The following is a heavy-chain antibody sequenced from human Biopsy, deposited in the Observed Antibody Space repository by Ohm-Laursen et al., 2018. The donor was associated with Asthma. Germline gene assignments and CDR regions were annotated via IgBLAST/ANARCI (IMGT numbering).Heavy chain of an antibody. CDR1: GGSISTSY. D-gene: IGHD1-26*01. CDR2: LYNSGTT. V-gene: IGHV4-59*01. J-gene: IGHJ4*02. Sequence: GTLSLTCPVSGGSISTSYWPWIRQSPGKGLEWVAYLYNSGTTNYHPSLKSRVTISVDTSKNQVSLNVRSVTAADTAVYYCARDRGGTYGRTFESWGQGTLVTVSS. CDR3: ARDRGGTYGRTFES.